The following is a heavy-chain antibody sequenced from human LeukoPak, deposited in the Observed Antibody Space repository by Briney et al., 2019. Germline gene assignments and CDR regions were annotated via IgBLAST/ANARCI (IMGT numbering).Heavy chain of an antibody. V-gene: IGHV3-21*01. J-gene: IGHJ6*02. D-gene: IGHD1-26*01. CDR1: GFTFSSYS. CDR2: ISSSSSYI. CDR3: ARDRWELLLPYYYYYGMDV. Sequence: KSGGSLRLSCAASGFTFSSYSMNWVRQAPWNGLEWVSSISSSSSYIYYADSVKGRFTSSRDNAKTSLYLQMNSLRAEDTAVYYCARDRWELLLPYYYYYGMDVWGQGTTVTVSS.